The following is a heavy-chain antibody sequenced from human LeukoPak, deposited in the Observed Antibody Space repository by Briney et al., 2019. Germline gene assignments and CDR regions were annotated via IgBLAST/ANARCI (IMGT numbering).Heavy chain of an antibody. J-gene: IGHJ4*02. D-gene: IGHD3-10*01. CDR3: ARLGRLWFGEFLAFAY. CDR1: GYSIGSAYY. Sequence: PSETLSLTCSVSGYSIGSAYYWGWIRQPPGKGLEWIGTMYHSGSTNYNPSLKSRVTISVDTSKNQFSLKLSSVTAADTAVYYCARLGRLWFGEFLAFAYWGQGTLVTVSS. V-gene: IGHV4-38-2*02. CDR2: MYHSGST.